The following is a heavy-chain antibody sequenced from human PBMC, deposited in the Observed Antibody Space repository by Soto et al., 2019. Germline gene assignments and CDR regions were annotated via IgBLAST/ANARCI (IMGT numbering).Heavy chain of an antibody. Sequence: LKISCQASGSNFATYWIAWVRQMPGKGLEYMGIIYPGNSDARYSPSFQGQVTFSADKSISTAYLHWSSLKASDTAMYYCARHGFYGDYASNYFDPWGQGTLVTVSS. D-gene: IGHD4-17*01. CDR1: GSNFATYW. CDR2: IYPGNSDA. CDR3: ARHGFYGDYASNYFDP. V-gene: IGHV5-51*01. J-gene: IGHJ5*02.